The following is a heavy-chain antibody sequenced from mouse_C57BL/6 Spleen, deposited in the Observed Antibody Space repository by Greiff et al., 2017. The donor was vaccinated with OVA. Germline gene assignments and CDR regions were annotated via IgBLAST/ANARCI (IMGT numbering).Heavy chain of an antibody. J-gene: IGHJ2*01. V-gene: IGHV1-69*01. Sequence: QVQLQQPGAELVMPGASVKLSCKASGYTFTSYWMHWVKQRPGQGLEWIGEIDPSDSYTNYNQKFKGKSTLTVDKSSSTAYMQLSSLTSEDSAVYYCARGGYGSSYDNFDYWGQGTTLTVSS. D-gene: IGHD1-1*01. CDR1: GYTFTSYW. CDR3: ARGGYGSSYDNFDY. CDR2: IDPSDSYT.